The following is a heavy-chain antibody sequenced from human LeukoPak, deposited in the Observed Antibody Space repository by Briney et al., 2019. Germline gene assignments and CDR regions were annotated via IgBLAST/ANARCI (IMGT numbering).Heavy chain of an antibody. J-gene: IGHJ4*02. D-gene: IGHD3-10*01. V-gene: IGHV4-39*07. CDR1: GGSISSSSYY. CDR2: IYYSGST. Sequence: SETLSLTCTVSGGSISSSSYYWGWIRQPPGKGLEWIGSIYYSGSTYYNPSLKSRVTISVDTSKNQFSLKLSSVTAADTAVYYCARADSGSGFYYFDYWGQGTLVTVSS. CDR3: ARADSGSGFYYFDY.